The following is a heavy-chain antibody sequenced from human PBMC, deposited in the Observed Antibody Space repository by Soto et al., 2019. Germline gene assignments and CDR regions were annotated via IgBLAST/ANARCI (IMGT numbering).Heavy chain of an antibody. CDR2: ISSSSSYI. J-gene: IGHJ6*02. Sequence: EVQLVESGGGLVKPGGSLRLSCAASGFTFSSYSMNWVRQAPGQGLEWVSSISSSSSYIYYADSLKGRFTISRDNAKNSLYLQMNSLRAEDTAVYYCARGHSSSSPYYGMDAWGQGTTVTVSS. D-gene: IGHD6-6*01. V-gene: IGHV3-21*01. CDR3: ARGHSSSSPYYGMDA. CDR1: GFTFSSYS.